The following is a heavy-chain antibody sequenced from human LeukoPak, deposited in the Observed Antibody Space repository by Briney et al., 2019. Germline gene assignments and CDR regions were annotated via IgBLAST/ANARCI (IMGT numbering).Heavy chain of an antibody. V-gene: IGHV1-24*01. J-gene: IGHJ3*02. CDR3: ATEGSYYDFWSGHGAFDI. D-gene: IGHD3-3*01. CDR2: FDPEDGET. Sequence: ASVKVSCRVSGYTLTELSMHWVRQAPGKGLEWMGGFDPEDGETIYAQKFQGRVTMTEDTSTDTAYMELSSLRSEDTAVYYCATEGSYYDFWSGHGAFDIWGQGTMVTVSS. CDR1: GYTLTELS.